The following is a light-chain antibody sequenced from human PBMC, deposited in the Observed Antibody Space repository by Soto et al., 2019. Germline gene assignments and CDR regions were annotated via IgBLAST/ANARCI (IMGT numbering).Light chain of an antibody. V-gene: IGLV1-44*01. CDR3: ATWDDSPSVFYV. J-gene: IGLJ1*01. CDR1: NSNIGNNN. CDR2: ATD. Sequence: QPVLTQPPSASGTPGQRVTISCSGSNSNIGNNNVNWYQQLPGAAPKLLIFATDQRLSGVPDRFSGSKSGTSASLAISGLQSEDEADYYCATWDDSPSVFYVFGTGTKLTVL.